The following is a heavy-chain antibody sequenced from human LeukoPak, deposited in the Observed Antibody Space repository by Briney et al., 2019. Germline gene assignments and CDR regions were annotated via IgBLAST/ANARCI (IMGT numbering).Heavy chain of an antibody. CDR1: GFTFSSYS. CDR3: ARDRCSSTSCYSFDC. D-gene: IGHD2-2*01. Sequence: GGSLRLSCAASGFTFSSYSMNWVRQAPGKGLEWVSSISSSSSYIYYADSVKGRFTISRDNAKNSLYLQMNSLRAEDTAVYYCARDRCSSTSCYSFDCWGQGTLVTVSS. J-gene: IGHJ4*02. CDR2: ISSSSSYI. V-gene: IGHV3-21*01.